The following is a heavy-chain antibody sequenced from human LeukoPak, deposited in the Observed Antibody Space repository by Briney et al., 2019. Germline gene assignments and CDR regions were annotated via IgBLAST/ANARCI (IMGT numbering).Heavy chain of an antibody. V-gene: IGHV4-4*09. CDR1: GGSISSFY. J-gene: IGHJ6*04. D-gene: IGHD6-19*01. CDR3: ARQGGYSSPFSV. Sequence: PSETLSLTCTVSGGSISSFYWTWIRQPPGKGLECIGYIYTSGITNYNPSLKSRVTISVDTSKNQFSLKLSSVTAADTAVYYCARQGGYSSPFSVWGEGTTVTDSS. CDR2: IYTSGIT.